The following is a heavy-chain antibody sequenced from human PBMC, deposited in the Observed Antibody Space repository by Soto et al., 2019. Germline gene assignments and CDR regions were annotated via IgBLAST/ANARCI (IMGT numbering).Heavy chain of an antibody. J-gene: IGHJ4*02. CDR2: ISGSGDSI. D-gene: IGHD6-13*01. CDR3: AKDGTYSRSWPYYFDY. V-gene: IGHV3-23*01. Sequence: GSLRLSCAASGFTFSSYVMSWVRQAPGKGLEWVSGISGSGDSIYYSDSVKGRFTISRDNSKNTVYLQMNSLRAEDTAVYYCAKDGTYSRSWPYYFDYWGQGTLVTVSS. CDR1: GFTFSSYV.